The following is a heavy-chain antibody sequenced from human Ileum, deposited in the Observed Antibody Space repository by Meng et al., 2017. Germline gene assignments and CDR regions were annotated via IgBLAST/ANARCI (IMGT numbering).Heavy chain of an antibody. D-gene: IGHD1-26*01. CDR3: AGGRNSGSSAGDY. V-gene: IGHV4-38-2*02. CDR1: GYSITNSYY. Sequence: SEILSFTCTVSGYSITNSYYGGWTRQPPGKGLEWIASIYHSGSTYYNPSLKSRVTISVDTSKNQFSLKLSSVTAADTAVYYCAGGRNSGSSAGDYWGQGMLVTVSS. J-gene: IGHJ4*02. CDR2: IYHSGST.